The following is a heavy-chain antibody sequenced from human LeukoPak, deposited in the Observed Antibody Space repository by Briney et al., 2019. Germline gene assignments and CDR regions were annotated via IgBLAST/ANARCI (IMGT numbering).Heavy chain of an antibody. Sequence: GRSLRLSCAASGFTFSSYGVHWVRQAPGKGLEWVSAISGSGGSTYYADSVKGRFTISRDNSKNTLYLQMNSLRAEDTAVYYCAGDFRITMVRGVIKATFDFYYWGQGTLVTVSS. J-gene: IGHJ4*02. D-gene: IGHD3-10*01. V-gene: IGHV3-23*01. CDR2: ISGSGGST. CDR3: AGDFRITMVRGVIKATFDFYY. CDR1: GFTFSSYG.